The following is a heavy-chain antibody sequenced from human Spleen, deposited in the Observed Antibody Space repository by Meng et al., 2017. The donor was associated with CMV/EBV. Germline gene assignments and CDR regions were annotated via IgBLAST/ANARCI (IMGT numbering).Heavy chain of an antibody. D-gene: IGHD5-12*01. CDR1: GFSLSTNGVG. CDR3: AQWMKGVMDD. CDR2: IYWDDDK. J-gene: IGHJ4*02. V-gene: IGHV2-5*02. Sequence: QMTLKGSGPTLVKPTQTLTLTCTFSGFSLSTNGVGVGWIRHPPGKALELLALIYWDDDKRYSPSLKSRLTITKDTSKNQVVLTMTNMDPVDTAIYYCAQWMKGVMDDWGQGTLVTVSS.